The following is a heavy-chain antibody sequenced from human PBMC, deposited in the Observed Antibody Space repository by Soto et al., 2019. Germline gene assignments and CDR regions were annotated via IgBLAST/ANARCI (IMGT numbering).Heavy chain of an antibody. CDR3: ARAGKGYCSGGSCAPGRY. J-gene: IGHJ4*02. V-gene: IGHV3-30-3*01. D-gene: IGHD2-15*01. Sequence: QVQLVESGGGVVQPGRSLRLSCAASGFTFSSYAMHWVRQAPGKGLEWVAVISYDGSNKYYADSVKGRFTISRDNSKNTLYLQMNSLRAEDTAVYYCARAGKGYCSGGSCAPGRYWGQGTLVTVSS. CDR2: ISYDGSNK. CDR1: GFTFSSYA.